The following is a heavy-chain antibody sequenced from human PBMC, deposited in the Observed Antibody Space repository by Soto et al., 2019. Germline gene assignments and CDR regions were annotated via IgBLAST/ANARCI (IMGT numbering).Heavy chain of an antibody. CDR1: GGTFSSYA. CDR2: IIPIFGTA. CDR3: ARGQLVGATKGAYYFDY. J-gene: IGHJ4*02. Sequence: GASVKVSCKASGGTFSSYAISWVRQAPGQGLEWMGGIIPIFGTASYAQKFQGRVTITADESTSTAYMELSSLRSEDTAVYYCARGQLVGATKGAYYFDYWGQGTLVTVSS. V-gene: IGHV1-69*13. D-gene: IGHD1-26*01.